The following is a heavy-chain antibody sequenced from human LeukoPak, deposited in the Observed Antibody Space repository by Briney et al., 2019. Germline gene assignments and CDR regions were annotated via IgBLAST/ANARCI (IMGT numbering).Heavy chain of an antibody. CDR2: ISSSSSTI. Sequence: PGGSLRLSCAASGFTFSSYSMNWVRQAPGKGLEWVSYISSSSSTIYYADSVKGRFTISRDNAKNSLYLQMNSLRAEDTAVYYCARTTYYYDSSGYSSPSFDYWGQGTLVTVSS. D-gene: IGHD3-22*01. CDR3: ARTTYYYDSSGYSSPSFDY. J-gene: IGHJ4*02. V-gene: IGHV3-48*04. CDR1: GFTFSSYS.